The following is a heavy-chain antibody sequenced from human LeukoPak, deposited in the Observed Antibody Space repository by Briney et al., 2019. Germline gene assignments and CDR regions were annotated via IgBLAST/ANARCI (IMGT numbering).Heavy chain of an antibody. V-gene: IGHV4-4*07. J-gene: IGHJ4*02. CDR3: AREGGGFDY. CDR1: GGSISSYS. D-gene: IGHD3-16*01. Sequence: PSETLSLTCSVSGGSISSYSRNWIRQPAGKGLDWIGRIFSSGNSKYNPSLKSRVIMSVDTSKNQFSLKLTSVTAADTAVYYCAREGGGFDYWGQGTLVTVSS. CDR2: IFSSGNS.